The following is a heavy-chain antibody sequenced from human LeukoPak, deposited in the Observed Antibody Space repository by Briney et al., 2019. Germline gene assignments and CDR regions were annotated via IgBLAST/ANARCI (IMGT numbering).Heavy chain of an antibody. J-gene: IGHJ4*02. CDR2: ISSSSSYI. V-gene: IGHV3-21*01. Sequence: GGSLRLSCAASGFTFSSHSMNWVRQAPGKGLEWVSSISSSSSYIYYADSVKGRFTISRDNAKNSLYLQMNSLRAEDTAVYYCARDLPTSEVGATGSFDYWRQGTLVTVSS. D-gene: IGHD1-26*01. CDR1: GFTFSSHS. CDR3: ARDLPTSEVGATGSFDY.